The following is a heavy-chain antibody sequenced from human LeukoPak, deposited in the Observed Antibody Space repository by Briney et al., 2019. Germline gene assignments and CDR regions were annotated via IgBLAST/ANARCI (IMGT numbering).Heavy chain of an antibody. Sequence: PGGSLRLSCAASGFTFSSYSMNWVRQAPGKGLEWVSFISSTGSYIYYADSVKGRFSISRDNAKNSLYLQMNSLRAEDMAVYYCARAISEESIWGQGTLVTVSS. CDR2: ISSTGSYI. V-gene: IGHV3-21*01. CDR1: GFTFSSYS. J-gene: IGHJ4*02. D-gene: IGHD3-10*01. CDR3: ARAISEESI.